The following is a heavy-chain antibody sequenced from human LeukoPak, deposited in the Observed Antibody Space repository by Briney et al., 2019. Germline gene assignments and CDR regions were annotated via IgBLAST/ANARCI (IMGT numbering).Heavy chain of an antibody. D-gene: IGHD6-13*01. Sequence: GGSLRLSCSASGFTFSSDAMHWVRQAPGKGLEYVSAISSNGGSTYYADSVKGRFTISRDNSKNTLYLQMSSLRAEDTAVYYCVKSSSWYVNWFDPWGQGTLVTVSS. V-gene: IGHV3-64D*06. CDR3: VKSSSWYVNWFDP. CDR2: ISSNGGST. CDR1: GFTFSSDA. J-gene: IGHJ5*02.